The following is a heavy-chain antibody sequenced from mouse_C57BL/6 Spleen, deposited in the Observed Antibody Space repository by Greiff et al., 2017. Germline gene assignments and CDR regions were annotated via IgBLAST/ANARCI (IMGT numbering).Heavy chain of an antibody. CDR3: ARLLTVTVDD. CDR2: INPEDGET. CDR1: GFNFKDYY. Sequence: EVQLQQSGAELVKPGASVKLSCTASGFNFKDYYMHWVKQRPEQGLEWIGRINPEDGETKYAPNFQGKATITSDTSSNTAYLQLSSLTSEDTAVYYCARLLTVTVDDWGQGTTLTVAS. J-gene: IGHJ2*01. D-gene: IGHD4-1*01. V-gene: IGHV14-2*01.